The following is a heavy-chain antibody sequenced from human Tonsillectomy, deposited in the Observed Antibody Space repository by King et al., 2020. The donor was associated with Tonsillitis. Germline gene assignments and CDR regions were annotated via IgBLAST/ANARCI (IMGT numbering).Heavy chain of an antibody. CDR1: GYTFTSSW. CDR3: ARGVVVRSDGYILYYGMDV. Sequence: QLVQSGTEVKKPGESLRISCKGSGYTFTSSWISWVRQMPGKGLEWMGKIDLSDSYTNYSPSFQGHVTNSADKSISTAYLQWSSLKASDTAMYYCARGVVVRSDGYILYYGMDVWGEGTTVTVSS. D-gene: IGHD5-24*01. J-gene: IGHJ6*04. V-gene: IGHV5-10-1*03. CDR2: IDLSDSYT.